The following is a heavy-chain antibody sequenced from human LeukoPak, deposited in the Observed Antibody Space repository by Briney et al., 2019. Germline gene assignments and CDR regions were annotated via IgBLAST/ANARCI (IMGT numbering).Heavy chain of an antibody. CDR2: FYYSGST. V-gene: IGHV4-59*01. CDR1: GGSISSYY. J-gene: IGHJ3*02. D-gene: IGHD3-9*01. CDR3: ARNYYNILTGYYADVFDI. Sequence: SETLSLTCTVSGGSISSYYWSWIRQPPGKGLEWIGYFYYSGSTNYNPSLKSRVTISVDTSKNQFSLRLSSVTAADTAVYFCARNYYNILTGYYADVFDIWGQGTMVTVSS.